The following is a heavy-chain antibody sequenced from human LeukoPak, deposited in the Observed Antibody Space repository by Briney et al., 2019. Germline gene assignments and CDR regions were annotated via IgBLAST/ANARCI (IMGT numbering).Heavy chain of an antibody. CDR3: ARGPYSSGWYGFDY. Sequence: GGSLRLSCAASGFTFSSYAMHWVRQAPGKWLEWVAVISYDGSNKYYADSVKGRFTISRDNSKNTLYLQMNSLRAEDTAVYYCARGPYSSGWYGFDYWGQGTLVTVSS. CDR2: ISYDGSNK. D-gene: IGHD6-19*01. CDR1: GFTFSSYA. V-gene: IGHV3-30-3*01. J-gene: IGHJ4*02.